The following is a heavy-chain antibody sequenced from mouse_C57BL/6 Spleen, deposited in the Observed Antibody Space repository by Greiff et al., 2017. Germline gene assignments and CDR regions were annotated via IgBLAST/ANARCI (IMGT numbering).Heavy chain of an antibody. J-gene: IGHJ4*01. CDR1: GYTFTGYD. Sequence: VQLQESGAELARPGASVKLSCKASGYTFTGYDISWVKQSTGQGLEWIGVIYPRSGNTYSNEKFKGKAPLTVDKSSSTAYLVPRGLPFEDSAVFVCGGRRRALATYYATDSWGQ. V-gene: IGHV1-81*01. D-gene: IGHD3-1*01. CDR2: IYPRSGNT. CDR3: GGRRRALATYYATDS.